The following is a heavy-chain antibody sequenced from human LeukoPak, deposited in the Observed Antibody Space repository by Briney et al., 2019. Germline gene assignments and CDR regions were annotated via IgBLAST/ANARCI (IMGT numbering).Heavy chain of an antibody. J-gene: IGHJ2*01. CDR1: GGSISSYY. Sequence: PSETLSLTCTVSGGSISSYYWSWIRQPPGKGLEWIGYIYYSGSTNYNPSLKSRVTISVDTSKNQFSLKLSSVTAADTAVYYCARRGTYYDILTGYGGGWYFDLWGRGTLVTVSS. D-gene: IGHD3-9*01. CDR2: IYYSGST. V-gene: IGHV4-59*08. CDR3: ARRGTYYDILTGYGGGWYFDL.